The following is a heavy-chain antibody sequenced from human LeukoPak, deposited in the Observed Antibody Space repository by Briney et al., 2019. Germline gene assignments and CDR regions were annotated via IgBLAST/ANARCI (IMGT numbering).Heavy chain of an antibody. CDR1: GGSISSSSYY. J-gene: IGHJ4*02. CDR3: AKSSGSYYNVDFDY. V-gene: IGHV4-61*01. D-gene: IGHD3-10*01. Sequence: PSETLSLTCTVSGGSISSSSYYWSWIRQPPGKGLEWIGYIYYSGSTNYNPSLKSRVTISIGTSKNQFSLKLSSMTAADTAVYYCAKSSGSYYNVDFDYWGQGTLVTVSS. CDR2: IYYSGST.